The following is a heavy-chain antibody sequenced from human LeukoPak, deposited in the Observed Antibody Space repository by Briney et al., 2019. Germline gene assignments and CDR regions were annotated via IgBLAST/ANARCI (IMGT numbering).Heavy chain of an antibody. J-gene: IGHJ4*02. CDR3: ARGEDGYNFDY. CDR2: INPNSGAT. Sequence: GASVKVSCKASGYTFTGYYMHWVRQAPGHGLEWMGWINPNSGATNYAQKFQGRVTMTRDTSISTAYMELSRLRSDDTAVYYSARGEDGYNFDYWGQGTLVTVSS. V-gene: IGHV1-2*02. CDR1: GYTFTGYY. D-gene: IGHD5-24*01.